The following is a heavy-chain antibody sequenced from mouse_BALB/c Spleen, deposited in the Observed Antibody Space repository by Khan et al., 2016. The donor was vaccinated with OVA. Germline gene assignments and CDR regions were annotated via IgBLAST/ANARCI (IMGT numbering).Heavy chain of an antibody. V-gene: IGHV1-69*02. J-gene: IGHJ4*01. D-gene: IGHD2-14*01. CDR3: SRWVRLHYYAMDY. CDR1: GYTFSNYW. Sequence: QVQLQQSGAVLVRPGASVKLSCKASGYTFSNYWINWVKQRPGQGLEWIGNIYPSESYANYNQEFKDRATLTVDKTSRTAYMQPSSPTSEDSAVYYCSRWVRLHYYAMDYWGQGTAVTVSS. CDR2: IYPSESYA.